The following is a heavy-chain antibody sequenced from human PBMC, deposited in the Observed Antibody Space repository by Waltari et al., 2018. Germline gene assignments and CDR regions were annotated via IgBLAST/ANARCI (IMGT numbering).Heavy chain of an antibody. CDR3: VGWNDPINS. V-gene: IGHV3-7*01. Sequence: EAQLVQSGGGLVQPWGALTRSCAASGFTITRFWITWIRQAPGQGLQWVAHIGPDGSDKYYVDSVKGRFTISRDNAENSLLLQMSSLRVEDTALYYCVGWNDPINSWGQGTLVAVSS. CDR1: GFTITRFW. J-gene: IGHJ4*02. CDR2: IGPDGSDK. D-gene: IGHD1-1*01.